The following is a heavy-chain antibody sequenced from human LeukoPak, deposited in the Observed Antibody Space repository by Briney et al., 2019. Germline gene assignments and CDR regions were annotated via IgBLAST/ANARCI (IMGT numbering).Heavy chain of an antibody. CDR1: GGSISSYY. CDR2: IYYSGST. Sequence: PSETLSLTCTVSGGSISSYYWSCIRQPPGKGLEWIGYIYYSGSTNYNPSLKSRVTISVDTSKNQFSLKLSSVTAADTAVYYCARRGNWFDPWGQGTLVTVSS. D-gene: IGHD1-14*01. V-gene: IGHV4-59*01. CDR3: ARRGNWFDP. J-gene: IGHJ5*02.